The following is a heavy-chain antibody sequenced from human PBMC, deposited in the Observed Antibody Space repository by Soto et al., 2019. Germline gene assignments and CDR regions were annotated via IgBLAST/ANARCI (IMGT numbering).Heavy chain of an antibody. CDR2: IYSGGDI. CDR3: AKGNLEGIDF. V-gene: IGHV3-53*01. CDR1: GFTVNSNY. J-gene: IGHJ4*02. D-gene: IGHD3-3*01. Sequence: ELQVVESGGGLIHPGGSLRLSCGASGFTVNSNYMSWVRQAPGKGLEWVSVIYSGGDIYYAYSVKGRFTISRDDSKNTVYLQMNSLRADDAAIYYCAKGNLEGIDFWGQGTLVSVSS.